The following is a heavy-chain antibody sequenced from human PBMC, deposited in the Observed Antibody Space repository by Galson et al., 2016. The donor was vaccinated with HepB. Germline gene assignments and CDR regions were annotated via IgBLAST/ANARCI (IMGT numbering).Heavy chain of an antibody. Sequence: SLRLSCAASGFTFSTYGMHWVRQAPGKGLEWVSYISSSSSTIYYADSVKGRFTISRDNAKKSLFLQMNSLRVEDTAVYYRARDDETYGDPDFWGQGTLVTVSS. D-gene: IGHD4-17*01. CDR1: GFTFSTYG. CDR3: ARDDETYGDPDF. J-gene: IGHJ4*02. CDR2: ISSSSSTI. V-gene: IGHV3-48*01.